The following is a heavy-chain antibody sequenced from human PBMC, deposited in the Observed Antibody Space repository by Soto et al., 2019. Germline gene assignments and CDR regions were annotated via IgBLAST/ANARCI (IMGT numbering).Heavy chain of an antibody. Sequence: EVQLVESGGGLVQPGGSLRLSCAASGFTFSSYWMSWVRQAPGKGLEWVANIKLDGSEKYYVDSVKGRFTLSRDNAKNSLQLQMNSLRVEDTAFYFCARVAYYSGWIFDHWGQGTLVTVSS. CDR3: ARVAYYSGWIFDH. CDR1: GFTFSSYW. CDR2: IKLDGSEK. D-gene: IGHD6-19*01. V-gene: IGHV3-7*01. J-gene: IGHJ4*01.